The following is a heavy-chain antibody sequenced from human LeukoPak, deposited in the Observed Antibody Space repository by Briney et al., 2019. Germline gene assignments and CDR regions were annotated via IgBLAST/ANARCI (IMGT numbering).Heavy chain of an antibody. Sequence: ASVKVSCKASGYSFTSYAINWLRQAPGQGLEWLGWINTNTGGPTYAPGSTGRFVFSLDTSVKTAYLEINSLKTEDTAVYYCARDAQMVTGFYSFDPWGQGTLVTVSS. CDR1: GYSFTSYA. V-gene: IGHV7-4-1*02. J-gene: IGHJ5*02. D-gene: IGHD2-15*01. CDR3: ARDAQMVTGFYSFDP. CDR2: INTNTGGP.